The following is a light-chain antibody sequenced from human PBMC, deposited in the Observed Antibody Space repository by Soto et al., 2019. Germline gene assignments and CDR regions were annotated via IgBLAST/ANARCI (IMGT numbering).Light chain of an antibody. J-gene: IGKJ4*01. CDR2: SVS. CDR3: LQYDRFPAT. V-gene: IGKV1-16*01. Sequence: DIQMTQSPSSLSASVGGRVTITCRASQDINNFLAWFQQKPGKAPKPLIYSVSSLQDGVPSRFSGSGSGTHFTLTISSLQPEDFATYFCLQYDRFPATFGGGTRVDIE. CDR1: QDINNF.